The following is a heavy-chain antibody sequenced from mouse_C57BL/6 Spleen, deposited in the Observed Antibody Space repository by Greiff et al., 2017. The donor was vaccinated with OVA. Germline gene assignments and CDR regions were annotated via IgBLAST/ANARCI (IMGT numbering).Heavy chain of an antibody. CDR2: IDPSDSYT. Sequence: QVQLQQPGAELVKPGASVKLSCKASGYTFTSYWMQWVKQRPGQGLEWIGEIDPSDSYTNYNQKFKGKATLTVDTSSSTAYMQLSSLTSEDSAVYYCARVAAHSGSYYFDYWGQGTTLTVSS. J-gene: IGHJ2*01. CDR3: ARVAAHSGSYYFDY. D-gene: IGHD3-2*02. CDR1: GYTFTSYW. V-gene: IGHV1-50*01.